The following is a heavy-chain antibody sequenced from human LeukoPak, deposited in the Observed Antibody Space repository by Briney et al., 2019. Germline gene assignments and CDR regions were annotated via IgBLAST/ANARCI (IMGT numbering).Heavy chain of an antibody. V-gene: IGHV1-46*01. Sequence: ASVKVSCKASGGTFSSYAISWVRQAPGQGLEWMGIINPSGGSTSYAQKFQGRVTMTRDMSTSTVYMELSSLRSEDTAVYYCARESPSVKYAFDIWGQGTMVTVSS. CDR1: GGTFSSYA. J-gene: IGHJ3*02. CDR3: ARESPSVKYAFDI. CDR2: INPSGGST. D-gene: IGHD2/OR15-2a*01.